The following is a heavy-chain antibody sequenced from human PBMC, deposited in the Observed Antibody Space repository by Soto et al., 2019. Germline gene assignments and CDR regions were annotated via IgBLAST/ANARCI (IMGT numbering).Heavy chain of an antibody. D-gene: IGHD2-15*01. CDR1: GGSISISNW. CDR2: IYYSGTT. V-gene: IGHV4-4*02. CDR3: ARDQGYCSGGSRYVFDS. Sequence: PSETLSLTCAVSGGSISISNWWICVRQPPGKGLEWIGEIYYSGTTKYNPSLKSRVTISVDKSKNQFSLKMYSVTAADTAVYYCARDQGYCSGGSRYVFDSWGQGTLVTVSS. J-gene: IGHJ4*02.